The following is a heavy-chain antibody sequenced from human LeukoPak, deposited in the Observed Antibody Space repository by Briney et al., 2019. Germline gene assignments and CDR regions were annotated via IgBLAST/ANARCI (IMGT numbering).Heavy chain of an antibody. J-gene: IGHJ5*02. CDR2: IYYSGST. D-gene: IGHD3-10*01. Sequence: SETLSLTCTVSGGSISSSSYYWGWIRQPPGKGLEWIGSIYYSGSTYYNPSLKSRVTISVDTSKNQFSLKLSSVTAADTAVYYCARGRSGSGSYYTSLDPWGQGTLVTVSS. CDR1: GGSISSSSYY. V-gene: IGHV4-39*01. CDR3: ARGRSGSGSYYTSLDP.